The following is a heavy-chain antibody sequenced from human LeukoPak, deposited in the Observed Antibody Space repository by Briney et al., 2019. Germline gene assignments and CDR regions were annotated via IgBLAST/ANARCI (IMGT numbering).Heavy chain of an antibody. CDR1: GDSISNNNW. D-gene: IGHD3-10*01. Sequence: ASETLSLTCAVSGDSISNNNWWSWVRQPPGKGLEWIGDIFPSGRTKYNPSLKSRVTISVDESKNKFSLKLNSVTAADTAVYYCARIVYGSGNWFEYWGQGTPVTVSS. CDR3: ARIVYGSGNWFEY. V-gene: IGHV4-4*02. CDR2: IFPSGRT. J-gene: IGHJ4*02.